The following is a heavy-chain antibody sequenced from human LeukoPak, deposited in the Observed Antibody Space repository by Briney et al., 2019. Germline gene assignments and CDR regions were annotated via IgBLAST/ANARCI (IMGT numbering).Heavy chain of an antibody. J-gene: IGHJ6*02. Sequence: GRSLRLSCTGSGFTFGDHAMSWVRQAPGKGLEWVGFIRSKAYRGTTEYAASVKGRFTISRDDSASIAYLQMNSLRTGDTAVYYCARGPIQLWIHNAMDVWGQGTTVTVSS. CDR1: GFTFGDHA. CDR2: IRSKAYRGTT. D-gene: IGHD5-18*01. CDR3: ARGPIQLWIHNAMDV. V-gene: IGHV3-49*04.